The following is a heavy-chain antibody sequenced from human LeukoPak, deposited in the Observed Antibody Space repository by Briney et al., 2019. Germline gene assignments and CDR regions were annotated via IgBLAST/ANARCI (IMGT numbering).Heavy chain of an antibody. CDR1: GGSISSYY. J-gene: IGHJ5*02. V-gene: IGHV4-59*01. CDR3: ARATDSDYDFWSVWFDP. CDR2: IYYSGST. D-gene: IGHD3-3*01. Sequence: SETLSLTCTVSGGSISSYYWSWIRQPPGKGLEWIGYIYYSGSTNYNPSLKSRVTISVDTSKNQFSLKLSSVTAADTAVYYCARATDSDYDFWSVWFDPWGQGTLVTVSS.